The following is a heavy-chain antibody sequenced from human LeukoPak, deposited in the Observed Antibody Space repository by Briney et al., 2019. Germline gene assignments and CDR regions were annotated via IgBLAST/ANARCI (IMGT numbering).Heavy chain of an antibody. J-gene: IGHJ4*02. CDR1: GISFSSHW. D-gene: IGHD2-15*01. Sequence: GGSLRLACAASGISFSSHWMHWVRQAPGKGLVWVAHISRDGSSTTYADSVKGRFTISRDNSKNTLYLQMNSLRAEDTAVYYCARDRQGVVVVAARYFDYWGQGALVTVSS. CDR2: ISRDGSST. CDR3: ARDRQGVVVVAARYFDY. V-gene: IGHV3-74*01.